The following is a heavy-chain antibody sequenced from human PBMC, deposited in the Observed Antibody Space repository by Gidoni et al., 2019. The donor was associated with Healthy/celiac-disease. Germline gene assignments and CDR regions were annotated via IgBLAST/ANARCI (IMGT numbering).Heavy chain of an antibody. D-gene: IGHD4-17*01. CDR2: IIPILGIA. V-gene: IGHV1-69*04. CDR3: ARDYGGKPTSY. J-gene: IGHJ4*02. Sequence: QVQLVQSGAEVKKPGSSVKVSCTASGGTFSSYAISWVRQAPGQGLEWMGRIIPILGIANYAQKFQGRVTITADKSTSTAYMELSSLRSEDTAVYYCARDYGGKPTSYWGQGTLVTVSS. CDR1: GGTFSSYA.